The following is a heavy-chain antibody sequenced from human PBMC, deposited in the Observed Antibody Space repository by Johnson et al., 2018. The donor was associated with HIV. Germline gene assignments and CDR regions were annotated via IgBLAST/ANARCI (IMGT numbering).Heavy chain of an antibody. CDR1: GFTVNGNY. Sequence: VQLVESGGGLVQPGGSLRLSCAVSGFTVNGNYMSWVRQAPGQGLEWVSVIYSGDTTYYAASVKGRFTISRDNSKNTLYLQMNSLRADDTAVYYCAKDLSSSLGPGAFDIWGQGTMVTVSS. D-gene: IGHD6-13*01. CDR2: IYSGDTT. J-gene: IGHJ3*02. CDR3: AKDLSSSLGPGAFDI. V-gene: IGHV3-66*02.